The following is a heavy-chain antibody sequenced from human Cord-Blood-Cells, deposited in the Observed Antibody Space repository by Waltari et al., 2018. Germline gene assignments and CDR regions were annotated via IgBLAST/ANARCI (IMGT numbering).Heavy chain of an antibody. V-gene: IGHV3-53*01. Sequence: EVQLVESGGGLIQPGGSLRLSCAASGFTVSSNYMSWVSQAPGKGVGWVSVNYSGGSTYYADSVKGRFTISRDNSKNTLYLQMNSLRAEDTAVYYGARGFGYYGSGSYYNYFDYWGQGTLVTVSS. CDR2: NYSGGST. CDR3: ARGFGYYGSGSYYNYFDY. CDR1: GFTVSSNY. J-gene: IGHJ4*02. D-gene: IGHD3-10*01.